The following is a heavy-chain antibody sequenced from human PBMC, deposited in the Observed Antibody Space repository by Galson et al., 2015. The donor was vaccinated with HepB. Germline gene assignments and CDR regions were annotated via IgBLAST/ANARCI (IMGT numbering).Heavy chain of an antibody. D-gene: IGHD6-25*01. CDR2: IYSGGST. Sequence: SLRLPCAASGLTDSSNYMSWVRQAPGKGLEWVSVIYSGGSTYYADSVKGRFTISRDNSKNTLYLQMNSLRADETAVYYCARSLGLADQRGPYYFDYWGQGTLVTVSS. CDR3: ARSLGLADQRGPYYFDY. J-gene: IGHJ4*02. CDR1: GLTDSSNY. V-gene: IGHV3-66*02.